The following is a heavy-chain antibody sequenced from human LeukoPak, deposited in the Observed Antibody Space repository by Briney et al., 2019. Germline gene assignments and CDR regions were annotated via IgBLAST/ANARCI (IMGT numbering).Heavy chain of an antibody. V-gene: IGHV3-7*01. CDR2: IKQEGSEK. J-gene: IGHJ6*02. CDR1: GFTFSSYW. CDR3: ARVGLHPEPSSTSLWYYGMDV. Sequence: GGSLRLSCAASGFTFSSYWMSWVRQAPGKGLEWVSNIKQEGSEKYYVDSVKCRFTISRDNAKNSLYLQTTSLRAQDPAVYYCARVGLHPEPSSTSLWYYGMDVWGQGTTVTVSS. D-gene: IGHD2-2*01.